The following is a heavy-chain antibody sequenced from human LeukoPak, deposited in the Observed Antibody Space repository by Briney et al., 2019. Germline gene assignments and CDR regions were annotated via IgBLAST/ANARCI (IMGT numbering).Heavy chain of an antibody. Sequence: GGSLRLSCAASGFTFSSDWMHWVRQAAGKGLVWVSRINNDGSTTAYADSVKGRFTISRDNAKNSLYLQMNSLRAEDTAVYYCARSYSPSGDYYYYGMDVWGQGTTVTVSS. CDR2: INNDGSTT. D-gene: IGHD2-15*01. J-gene: IGHJ6*02. V-gene: IGHV3-74*01. CDR3: ARSYSPSGDYYYYGMDV. CDR1: GFTFSSDW.